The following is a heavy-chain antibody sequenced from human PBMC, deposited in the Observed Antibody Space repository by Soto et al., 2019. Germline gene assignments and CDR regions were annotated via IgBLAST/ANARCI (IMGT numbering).Heavy chain of an antibody. D-gene: IGHD6-13*01. V-gene: IGHV5-51*01. CDR1: GYSFTSYW. J-gene: IGHJ6*02. CDR3: ARTSAAGKYYYGMDV. Sequence: EVQLVQSGAEVKKPGESLKISCKGSGYSFTSYWIGWVRQMPGKGLEWMGIIYPGDSDTRYSPSFQGQVTISADKSISTAYLQWRSVKASDSAMYYCARTSAAGKYYYGMDVWGQGTTVTVSS. CDR2: IYPGDSDT.